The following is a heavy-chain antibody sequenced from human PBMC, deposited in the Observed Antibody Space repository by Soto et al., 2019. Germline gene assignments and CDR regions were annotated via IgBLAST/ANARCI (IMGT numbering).Heavy chain of an antibody. Sequence: ASVKVSCKASGYTFTSYGISWVRQAPGQGLEWMGWISAYNGNTNYAQKLQGRVTMTTDTSTSTAYMELRSLRSDDTAVYYCARLRAYCDGDCSSVPHFDYWGQGTLVTVSS. CDR1: GYTFTSYG. CDR3: ARLRAYCDGDCSSVPHFDY. J-gene: IGHJ4*02. CDR2: ISAYNGNT. D-gene: IGHD2-21*02. V-gene: IGHV1-18*01.